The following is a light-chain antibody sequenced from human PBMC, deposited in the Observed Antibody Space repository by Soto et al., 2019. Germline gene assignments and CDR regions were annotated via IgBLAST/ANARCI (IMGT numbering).Light chain of an antibody. Sequence: LTQPASVSGSPGQSITISCTGTSSDVGGYNYVSWYQQHPGKAPKLMIYEVSNRPSGVSNRFSGSKSGNTASLTISGLQAEDEADYYCSSYTSSSTWVFGGGTKVTVL. CDR2: EVS. J-gene: IGLJ3*02. CDR3: SSYTSSSTWV. V-gene: IGLV2-14*01. CDR1: SSDVGGYNY.